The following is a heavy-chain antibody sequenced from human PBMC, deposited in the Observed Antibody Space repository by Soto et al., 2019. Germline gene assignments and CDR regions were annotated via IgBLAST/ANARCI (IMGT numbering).Heavy chain of an antibody. Sequence: QPGGSLRLSCAASGFTVSSKYMSWVRQAPGKGLEWVSAISGSGGSTYYADSVKGRFTISRDNSKNTLYLQMNSLRAEDTAVYYCAKDRDYDFWSGEGRFDYWGQGTLVTVSS. CDR1: GFTVSSKY. V-gene: IGHV3-23*01. D-gene: IGHD3-3*01. CDR2: ISGSGGST. CDR3: AKDRDYDFWSGEGRFDY. J-gene: IGHJ4*02.